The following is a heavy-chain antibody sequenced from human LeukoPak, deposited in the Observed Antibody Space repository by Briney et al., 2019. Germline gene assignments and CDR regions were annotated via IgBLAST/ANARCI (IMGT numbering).Heavy chain of an antibody. Sequence: SQTLSLTCAISGDSVSSNSAAWNWIRQSPSRGLEWLGRTYYRSKWYYDYAVSVKSRITINPDTSKNQFSLQLNSVTPEDTAVYYCARAGSSSGWYDNWFDPWGQGTLVTVSS. V-gene: IGHV6-1*01. CDR3: ARAGSSSGWYDNWFDP. J-gene: IGHJ5*02. CDR2: TYYRSKWYY. CDR1: GDSVSSNSAA. D-gene: IGHD6-19*01.